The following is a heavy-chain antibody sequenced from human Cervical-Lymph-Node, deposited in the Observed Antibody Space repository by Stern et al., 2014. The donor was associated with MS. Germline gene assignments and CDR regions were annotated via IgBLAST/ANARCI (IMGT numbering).Heavy chain of an antibody. CDR2: IIPMFGTS. CDR3: ARDRVLQAFDI. J-gene: IGHJ3*02. V-gene: IGHV1-69*06. CDR1: GGTFSSYG. Sequence: QVQLVQSGAEVKEPGSSVKVSCKASGGTFSSYGFSWVRQAPGQGLEWMGGIIPMFGTSNYAQKFRGRATMTADKSTNTAYLELSSLRSEDTAVYYCARDRVLQAFDIWGQGTLVTVSS. D-gene: IGHD3-3*01.